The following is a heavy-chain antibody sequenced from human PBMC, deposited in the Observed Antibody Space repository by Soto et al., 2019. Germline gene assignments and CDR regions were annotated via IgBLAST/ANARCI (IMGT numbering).Heavy chain of an antibody. J-gene: IGHJ3*02. Sequence: QVQLQESGPGLVKPSETLSLTCTLSGGSMSGYYWSWVRQPAGKGLEYIGHIYTSGTTNYNPSLKGRVTMSRDTSENRFSLRLNFMTAADTAVYYCARGSDAYAFDIWGQGTMVSVSS. CDR3: ARGSDAYAFDI. V-gene: IGHV4-4*07. D-gene: IGHD2-2*01. CDR1: GGSMSGYY. CDR2: IYTSGTT.